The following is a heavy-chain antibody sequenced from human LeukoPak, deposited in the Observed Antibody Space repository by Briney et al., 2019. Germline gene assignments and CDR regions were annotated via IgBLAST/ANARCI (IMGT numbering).Heavy chain of an antibody. CDR1: GFTFSSFE. Sequence: GGSLRLSCAASGFTFSSFEMNWVRQAPGKGLEWVSYISTSGSTIYYADSVKGRFTISRDNAKNSLYLQMNSLRAEDTAVYYCARDLYYGSGSYSYYFDYWGQGTLVTVSS. J-gene: IGHJ4*02. CDR2: ISTSGSTI. V-gene: IGHV3-48*03. D-gene: IGHD3-10*01. CDR3: ARDLYYGSGSYSYYFDY.